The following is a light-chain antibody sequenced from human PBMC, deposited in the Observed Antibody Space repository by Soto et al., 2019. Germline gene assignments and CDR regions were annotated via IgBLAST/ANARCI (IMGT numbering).Light chain of an antibody. V-gene: IGKV3-20*01. Sequence: EIVLTQSPATLSLSPGERATLSCRPSPSVTNNLAWYQQKPGQAPRLLIYGASSRATGIPDRFSGSGSGTDFTLTISRLEPEDFAVYYCQQYSTSPTFGEGTRLEIK. CDR2: GAS. CDR3: QQYSTSPT. J-gene: IGKJ5*01. CDR1: PSVTNN.